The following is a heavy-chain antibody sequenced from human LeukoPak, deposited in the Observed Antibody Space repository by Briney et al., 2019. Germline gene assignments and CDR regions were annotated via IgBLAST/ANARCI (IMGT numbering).Heavy chain of an antibody. CDR3: AREGATTSFDY. CDR2: IYSGGST. D-gene: IGHD1-26*01. J-gene: IGHJ4*02. CDR1: GFTVSSNY. V-gene: IGHV3-53*01. Sequence: PGGSLRLSCAASGFTVSSNYMNWVRQAPGKGPEWVSVIYSGGSTYYADSVRGRFTISRDSPKNTLYLQMNSLRAEDTAVYYCAREGATTSFDYWGQGTLVTVSS.